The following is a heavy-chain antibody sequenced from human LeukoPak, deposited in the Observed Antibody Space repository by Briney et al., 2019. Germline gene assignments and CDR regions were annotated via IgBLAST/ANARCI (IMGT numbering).Heavy chain of an antibody. CDR1: GYSISSGYH. CDR2: IYHSGST. D-gene: IGHD3-3*01. Sequence: SETLSLTCAVSGYSISSGYHWGWIRQPPGKGLEWIGSIYHSGSTYYNPSLKSRVTISVDTSKNQFSLKLSSVTAADTAVYYCARYDFWSGCYWGQGTLVTVSS. CDR3: ARYDFWSGCY. J-gene: IGHJ4*02. V-gene: IGHV4-38-2*01.